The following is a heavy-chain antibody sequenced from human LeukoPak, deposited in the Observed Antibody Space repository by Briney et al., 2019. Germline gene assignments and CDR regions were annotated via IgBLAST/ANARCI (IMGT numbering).Heavy chain of an antibody. Sequence: SETLSLTCTVSAASFISSSHHWGWIRQSPGTGLEWIGTVYYGRTTYYNPSLDGRVTTSLDTSANHFSLQLNSVTAADTAVYYCVRHDGRGGATMGAFDSWGQGSLVTVSS. D-gene: IGHD5-12*01. J-gene: IGHJ5*01. V-gene: IGHV4-39*01. CDR3: VRHDGRGGATMGAFDS. CDR2: VYYGRTT. CDR1: AASFISSSHH.